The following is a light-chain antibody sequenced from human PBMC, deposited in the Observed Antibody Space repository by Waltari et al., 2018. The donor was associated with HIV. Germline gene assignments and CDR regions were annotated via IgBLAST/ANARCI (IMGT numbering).Light chain of an antibody. J-gene: IGKJ4*01. V-gene: IGKV3-15*01. CDR2: CAS. CDR3: QQYNDWPSVT. CDR1: QTVSHN. Sequence: EIVMTQSPAMLPVSPGRRATLSCRASQTVSHNLAWYQQKPGQAPRLLILCASTRAIGIPARCSGSGSWTEFTLTISSLQSEDFAVYYCQQYNDWPSVTFGGGTRVEIK.